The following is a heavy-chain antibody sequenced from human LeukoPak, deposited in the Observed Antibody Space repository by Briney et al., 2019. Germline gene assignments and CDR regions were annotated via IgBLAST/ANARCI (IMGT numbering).Heavy chain of an antibody. CDR2: INSDGSRT. J-gene: IGHJ4*02. CDR1: GFTFSSYW. V-gene: IGHV3-74*01. D-gene: IGHD2-21*01. Sequence: GGSLRLSCAASGFTFSSYWMYWVRQAPEKGLVCVSRINSDGSRTDYADSVKGRFTISRDNAKNTLYLQMNSLRAEDTAVYYCARVADTHIFDYWGQGTLVTVSS. CDR3: ARVADTHIFDY.